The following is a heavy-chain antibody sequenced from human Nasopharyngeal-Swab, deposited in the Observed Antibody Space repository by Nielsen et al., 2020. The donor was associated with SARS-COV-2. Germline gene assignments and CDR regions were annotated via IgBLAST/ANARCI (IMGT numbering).Heavy chain of an antibody. V-gene: IGHV4-30-4*01. Sequence: RQAPEKDLEWIGYIYYSGSTYYNPSLKSRVTISVDTSKNQFSLKLSSVTAADTAVYYCAGIWFGELGYYYMDVWGKGTTVTVSS. D-gene: IGHD3-10*01. J-gene: IGHJ6*03. CDR2: IYYSGST. CDR3: AGIWFGELGYYYMDV.